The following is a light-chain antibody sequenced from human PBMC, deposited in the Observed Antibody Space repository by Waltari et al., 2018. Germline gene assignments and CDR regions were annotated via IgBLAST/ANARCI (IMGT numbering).Light chain of an antibody. V-gene: IGKV3-11*01. Sequence: EIVLTQSPVTLSLAPGERATLSCWASHSVCSSLAWYQQKPGQAPRLLMYDASNRATGVPARFNGSGSGTDFTLTIISLQSEDSAVYYCQQRSNWPPITFGQGTRLEIK. CDR1: HSVCSS. J-gene: IGKJ5*01. CDR2: DAS. CDR3: QQRSNWPPIT.